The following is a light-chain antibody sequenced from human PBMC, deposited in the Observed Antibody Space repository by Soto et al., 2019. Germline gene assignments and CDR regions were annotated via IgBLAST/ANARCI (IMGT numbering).Light chain of an antibody. CDR2: GVS. Sequence: VLTQSPATLSVSPGERATLSCRASQSVTKYLAWYQQKPGQALRLVMYGVSKRATGIPARFSGSGSGTDFTLTISSLEPEDFAVYYCHQRSNWPLTFGGGTKLDIK. CDR1: QSVTKY. CDR3: HQRSNWPLT. V-gene: IGKV3-11*01. J-gene: IGKJ4*01.